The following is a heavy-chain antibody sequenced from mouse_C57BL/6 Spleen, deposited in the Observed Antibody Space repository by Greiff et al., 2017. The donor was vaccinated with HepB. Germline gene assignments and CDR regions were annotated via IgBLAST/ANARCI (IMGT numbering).Heavy chain of an antibody. CDR1: GYTFTSYW. V-gene: IGHV1-69*01. Sequence: VQLQQSGAELVMPGASVKLSCKASGYTFTSYWMHWVKQRPGQGLEWIGEIDPSDSYTNYNQKFKGKSTLTVDKSSSTAYMQLSSLTSEESAVYYCARLTGTADYWGQGTTLTVSS. J-gene: IGHJ2*01. CDR3: ARLTGTADY. CDR2: IDPSDSYT. D-gene: IGHD4-1*01.